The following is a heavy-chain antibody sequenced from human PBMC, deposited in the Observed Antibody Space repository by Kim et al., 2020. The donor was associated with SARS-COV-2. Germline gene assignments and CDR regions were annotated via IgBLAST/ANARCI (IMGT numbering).Heavy chain of an antibody. CDR1: GFIISSYS. D-gene: IGHD4-17*01. Sequence: GGSLRLSCEASGFIISSYSMNWVRQAPGKGLEWVSYISSGGSTEYYADSVKGRFTISRDNAKNSLYLQMNSLRDEDTGVYYCTRDRYGDFDSDYWGQGTL. CDR3: TRDRYGDFDSDY. V-gene: IGHV3-48*02. J-gene: IGHJ4*02. CDR2: ISSGGSTE.